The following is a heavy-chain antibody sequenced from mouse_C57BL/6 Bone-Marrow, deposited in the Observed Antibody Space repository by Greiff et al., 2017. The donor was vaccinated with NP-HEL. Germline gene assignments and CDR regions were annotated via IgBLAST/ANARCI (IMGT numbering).Heavy chain of an antibody. CDR2: IYPGDGDT. CDR3: ARWDYDGYYGRVDY. CDR1: GYAFSSSW. D-gene: IGHD2-3*01. Sequence: QVQLKQSGPELVKPGASVKISCKASGYAFSSSWMNWVKQRPGKGLEWIGRIYPGDGDTNYNGKFKGKATLTADKSSSTAYMQLSSLTSEDSAVYFCARWDYDGYYGRVDYWGQGTTLTVSS. J-gene: IGHJ2*01. V-gene: IGHV1-82*01.